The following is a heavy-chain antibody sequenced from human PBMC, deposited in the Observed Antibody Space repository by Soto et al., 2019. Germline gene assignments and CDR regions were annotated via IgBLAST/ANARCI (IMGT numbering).Heavy chain of an antibody. CDR3: ARGWRLRINEYYFDY. CDR2: IYSTGTT. J-gene: IGHJ4*02. CDR1: GVSISSTGYC. Sequence: QVQLQESGPGLVEPSQTLSLTCTGSGVSISSTGYCWTWIRQRPGQGLEWIGYIYSTGTTFNSPSFQSRVAVSMDTSTNQFSLKVNSLTAPDTAVFYCARGWRLRINEYYFDYWGQGTLVNVSS. D-gene: IGHD5-12*01. V-gene: IGHV4-31*03.